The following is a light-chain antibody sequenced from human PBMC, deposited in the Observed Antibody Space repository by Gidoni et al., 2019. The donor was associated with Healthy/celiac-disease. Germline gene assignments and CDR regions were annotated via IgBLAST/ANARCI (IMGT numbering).Light chain of an antibody. CDR1: QDISNY. CDR3: QQYDNLPGLT. V-gene: IGKV1-33*01. CDR2: DAS. Sequence: DIPLTQSPSSLSASVGDRVTITCQASQDISNYLNWYQQKPGKAPKLLIYDASNLETGVPSRFSGSGSGTDFTFTISSLQPEDIATYYCQQYDNLPGLTCGGETKVEIK. J-gene: IGKJ4*01.